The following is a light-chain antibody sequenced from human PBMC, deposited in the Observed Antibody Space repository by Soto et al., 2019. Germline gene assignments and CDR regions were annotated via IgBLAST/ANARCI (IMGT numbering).Light chain of an antibody. CDR1: QSVSSY. V-gene: IGKV3-11*01. Sequence: EIVLTQSPATLSLSPGERTTVSCRASQSVSSYLAWYQQKPGQAPRLLIYDASNRATGIPARFSGSGSGTDFTLNISSLEPADFAVYYCQQRGNWPPAITFGQGTRLEIK. CDR2: DAS. CDR3: QQRGNWPPAIT. J-gene: IGKJ5*01.